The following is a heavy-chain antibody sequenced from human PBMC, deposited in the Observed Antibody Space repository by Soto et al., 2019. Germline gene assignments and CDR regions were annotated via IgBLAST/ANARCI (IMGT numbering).Heavy chain of an antibody. D-gene: IGHD5-18*01. V-gene: IGHV4-4*02. Sequence: WETLSLTCAVSGGSISSSNWWSWVRQPPGKGLEWIGEIYHSGSTNYNPSLKSRVTISVDKSKNQFSLKLSSVTAADTAVYYCARDRLPGYYYYGMGVWGQGTTVTVSS. CDR1: GGSISSSNW. CDR3: ARDRLPGYYYYGMGV. CDR2: IYHSGST. J-gene: IGHJ6*02.